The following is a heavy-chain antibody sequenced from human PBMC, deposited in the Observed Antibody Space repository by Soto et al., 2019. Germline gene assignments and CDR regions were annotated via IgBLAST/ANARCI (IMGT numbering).Heavy chain of an antibody. CDR1: GGTFSSYR. D-gene: IGHD6-13*01. CDR2: IVPIYRTA. V-gene: IGHV1-69*01. J-gene: IGHJ4*02. Sequence: QVQLVQSGAEVKKPGSSVKVSCKASGGTFSSYRINWVRQAPGQGLEWVGGIVPIYRTADYAQKFQGRVTITADESARTAYMELRSLKSQDTAVYYCARDSGAELSSSWGQGTLVTVSS. CDR3: ARDSGAELSSS.